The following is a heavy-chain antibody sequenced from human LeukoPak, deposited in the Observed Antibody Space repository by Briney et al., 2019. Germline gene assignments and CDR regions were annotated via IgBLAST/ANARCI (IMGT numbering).Heavy chain of an antibody. CDR3: ARVLTTVTRRYGMDV. J-gene: IGHJ6*02. D-gene: IGHD4-17*01. CDR2: INHSGST. V-gene: IGHV4-34*01. CDR1: GGSFSGYY. Sequence: TSSETLSLTCAVYGGSFSGYYWSWIRQPPGKGLEWIGEINHSGSTNYNPSLKSRVTISVDTSKNQFSLKLSSVTAADTAVYYCARVLTTVTRRYGMDVWGQGTTVTVSS.